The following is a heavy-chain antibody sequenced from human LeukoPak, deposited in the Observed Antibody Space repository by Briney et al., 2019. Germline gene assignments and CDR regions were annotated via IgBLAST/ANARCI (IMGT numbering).Heavy chain of an antibody. J-gene: IGHJ6*03. CDR1: GYTFTGYY. CDR2: INPNSGGT. D-gene: IGHD3-22*01. CDR3: ARGGAQFDSTTGDYYYYYYMDV. Sequence: GASVKVSCKASGYTFTGYYMHWVRQAPGQGLEWMGWINPNSGGTNYAQKFQGRVTMTRDTSISTAYMELSRLRSDDTAVYYCARGGAQFDSTTGDYYYYYYMDVWGKGTTVTVSS. V-gene: IGHV1-2*02.